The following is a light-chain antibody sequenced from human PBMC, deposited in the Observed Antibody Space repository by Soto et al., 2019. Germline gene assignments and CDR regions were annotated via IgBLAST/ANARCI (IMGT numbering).Light chain of an antibody. CDR1: QSVCSY. CDR2: DIS. J-gene: IGKJ2*01. Sequence: EIVLTQFPATLSLSPGERATLSCRASQSVCSYLAWYQQKPGQAPRLLIYDISNRATGIPARFIGSGSGTDFTLTISSLEPEDSAVYYCQQRNAWPRNTFGQGTKLEI. V-gene: IGKV3-11*01. CDR3: QQRNAWPRNT.